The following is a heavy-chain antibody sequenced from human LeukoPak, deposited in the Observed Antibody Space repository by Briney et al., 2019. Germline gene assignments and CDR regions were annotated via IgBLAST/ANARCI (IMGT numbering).Heavy chain of an antibody. CDR3: ARVPNSSGWTFDY. V-gene: IGHV3-7*02. Sequence: GGSLRLSCAASGFTFSIYWMSWVRQAPGKGLEWVANIKQDGSEKYYVDSVKGRFTISRDNAKNSLYLQMNSLSAEDTAVYYCARVPNSSGWTFDYWGQGTLVTVSS. CDR1: GFTFSIYW. J-gene: IGHJ4*02. CDR2: IKQDGSEK. D-gene: IGHD6-19*01.